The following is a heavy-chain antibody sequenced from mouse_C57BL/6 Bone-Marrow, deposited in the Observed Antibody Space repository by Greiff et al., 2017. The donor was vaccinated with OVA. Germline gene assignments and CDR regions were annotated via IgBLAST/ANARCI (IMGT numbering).Heavy chain of an antibody. J-gene: IGHJ3*01. CDR1: GYTFTDYY. V-gene: IGHV1-19*01. D-gene: IGHD1-1*01. CDR2: INPYNGGT. CDR3: ARGGSSWFAY. Sequence: EVQLQQSGPVLVKPGASVKMSCKASGYTFTDYYMNWVKQSHGKSLEWIGVINPYNGGTSYKQKFKGKATLTVDKSSSTAYMELNSLTSEDSAVDYCARGGSSWFAYWGQGTLVTVSA.